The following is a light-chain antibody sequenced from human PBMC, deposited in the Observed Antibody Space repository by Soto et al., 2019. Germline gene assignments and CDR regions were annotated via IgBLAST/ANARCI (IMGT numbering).Light chain of an antibody. V-gene: IGLV2-23*01. CDR1: SSDVGNYNL. J-gene: IGLJ1*01. CDR3: CSYAGSSTFYV. Sequence: SALTQPASVSGSPGQSITISCTGTSSDVGNYNLVSWYQQHPGKAPKLMIYEGTKRPSGVSDRFSGSKSGNTASLTISGLQAEDEADYYCCSYAGSSTFYVFGTGTKVTVL. CDR2: EGT.